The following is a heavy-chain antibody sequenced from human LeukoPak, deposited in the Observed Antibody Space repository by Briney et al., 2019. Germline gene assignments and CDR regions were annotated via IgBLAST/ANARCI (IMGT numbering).Heavy chain of an antibody. V-gene: IGHV1-69*04. CDR3: ARGRGYCSSTSCYDIDY. CDR1: GGTFSSYA. D-gene: IGHD2-2*01. CDR2: IIPILGIA. Sequence: SVKVSCKAFGGTFSSYAISWVRQAPGQGLEWMGRIIPILGIANYAQKFQGRVTITADKSTSTAYMELSSLRSEDTAVYYCARGRGYCSSTSCYDIDYWGQGTLVTVS. J-gene: IGHJ4*02.